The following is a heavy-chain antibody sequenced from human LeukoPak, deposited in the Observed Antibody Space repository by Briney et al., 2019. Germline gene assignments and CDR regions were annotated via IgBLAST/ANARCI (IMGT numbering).Heavy chain of an antibody. J-gene: IGHJ4*02. V-gene: IGHV3-7*03. CDR3: ARAEGVVVPAAILDY. CDR1: GFTFSSYW. D-gene: IGHD2-2*02. Sequence: GGSLRLSCAASGFTFSSYWMSWVRQAPGKGLEWVANIKQDGSEKYYVDSVKGRFTISRDNAKNSLYLQMNSLRAEDTAVYYCARAEGVVVPAAILDYWGQGTLVTVSS. CDR2: IKQDGSEK.